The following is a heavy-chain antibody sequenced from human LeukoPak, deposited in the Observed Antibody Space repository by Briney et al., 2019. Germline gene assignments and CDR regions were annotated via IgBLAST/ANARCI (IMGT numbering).Heavy chain of an antibody. CDR2: INAGNGNT. CDR3: ARDALGFDP. V-gene: IGHV1/OR15-3*02. CDR1: GYTFTDYF. Sequence: ASVKVSCKASGYTFTDYFMNWMRQAPGQRLEWMGWINAGNGNTKYSQKLQGRVTITRDTSSSTAYMQLSSLRSEDTAVYYCARDALGFDPWGQGTLVTVSS. J-gene: IGHJ5*02.